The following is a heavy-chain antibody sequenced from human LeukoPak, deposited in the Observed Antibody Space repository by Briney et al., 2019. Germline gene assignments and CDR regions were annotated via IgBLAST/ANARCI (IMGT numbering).Heavy chain of an antibody. CDR1: GFTFSNAW. V-gene: IGHV4-4*07. J-gene: IGHJ4*02. CDR2: IYTSGST. Sequence: PGGSLRLSCAASGFTFSNAWMSWIRQPAGKGLEWIGRIYTSGSTNYNPSLKSRVTISVDTSKNQFSLKLSSVTAADTAVYYCARDRGYGDYTYDYWGQGTLVTVSS. CDR3: ARDRGYGDYTYDY. D-gene: IGHD4-17*01.